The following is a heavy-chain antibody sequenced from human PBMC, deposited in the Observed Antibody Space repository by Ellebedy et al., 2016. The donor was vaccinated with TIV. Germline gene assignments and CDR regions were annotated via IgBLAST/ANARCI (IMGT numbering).Heavy chain of an antibody. CDR1: GVSISSSSYY. CDR2: INPSATT. V-gene: IGHV4-39*07. J-gene: IGHJ5*01. CDR3: ARGPKVRESSGWLYRDNWIDS. D-gene: IGHD6-19*01. Sequence: MPSETLSLTCPASGVSISSSSYYWGWLRQPPGQGLEWIGDINPSATTYYKPSLKSRVTISVDTSKNQFSLKLTSVTAADTAVYYCARGPKVRESSGWLYRDNWIDSWGQGTLVTVSS.